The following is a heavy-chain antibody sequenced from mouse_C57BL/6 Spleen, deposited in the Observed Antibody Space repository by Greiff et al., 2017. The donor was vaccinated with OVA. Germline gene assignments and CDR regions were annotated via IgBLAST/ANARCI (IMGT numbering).Heavy chain of an antibody. J-gene: IGHJ2*01. CDR1: GYTFTSYG. CDR3: GGSGWLLREDY. V-gene: IGHV1-81*01. CDR2: IYPRSGNT. Sequence: VQRVESGAELARPGASVKLSCKASGYTFTSYGISWVKQRTGQGLEWIGEIYPRSGNTYYNEKFKGKATLTADKSSSTAYMELRSLTSEDSAVYFCGGSGWLLREDYWGQGTTLTVSS. D-gene: IGHD2-3*01.